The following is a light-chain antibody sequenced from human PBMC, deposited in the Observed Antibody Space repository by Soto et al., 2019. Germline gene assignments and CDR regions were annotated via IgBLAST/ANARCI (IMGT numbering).Light chain of an antibody. V-gene: IGKV3-15*01. CDR1: QSISTE. CDR2: SAS. CDR3: QQGHNWPLT. Sequence: EIVMTQSPATLSVSPGERATLSCRARQSISTELAWYQQKPGQPPRLLIYSASTRATGVPARFTGSGSGSDFTLTISGLQSEDFAVSYCQQGHNWPLTFGQGTRLDI. J-gene: IGKJ2*01.